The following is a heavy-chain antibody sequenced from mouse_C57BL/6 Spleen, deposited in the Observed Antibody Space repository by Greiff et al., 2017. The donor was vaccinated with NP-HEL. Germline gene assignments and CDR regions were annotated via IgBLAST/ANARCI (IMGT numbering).Heavy chain of an antibody. V-gene: IGHV1-82*01. Sequence: VQLQQSGPELVKPGASVKISCKASGYAFSSSWLNWVKQRPGKGLEWIGRIYPGDGDTNSNGKFKGKATLTAATSSSTAYTQLSSLTSEDSAVYFCAREHYGRGYFDVWGTGTTVTVSS. CDR3: AREHYGRGYFDV. CDR2: IYPGDGDT. D-gene: IGHD1-1*01. J-gene: IGHJ1*03. CDR1: GYAFSSSW.